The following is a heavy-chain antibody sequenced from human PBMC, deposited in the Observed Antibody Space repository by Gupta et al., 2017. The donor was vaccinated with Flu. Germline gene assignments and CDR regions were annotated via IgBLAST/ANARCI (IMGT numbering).Heavy chain of an antibody. CDR3: ARDSERGSPGGGMDV. V-gene: IGHV3-7*01. CDR1: GLTFSTHW. CDR2: RKQDGGDK. Sequence: EVPLVQSGGGLVQPGGSLRLSCAASGLTFSTHWMSWVRQAPGKGLEWVANRKQDGGDKYYVDSVKGRFTISRDNAKNLLHLQMNSLRADDTAVYYCARDSERGSPGGGMDVWGQGTTVTVSS. J-gene: IGHJ6*02. D-gene: IGHD1-14*01.